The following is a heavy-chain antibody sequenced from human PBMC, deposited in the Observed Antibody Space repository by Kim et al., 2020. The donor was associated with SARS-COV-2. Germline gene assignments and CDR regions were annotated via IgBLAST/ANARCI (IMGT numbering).Heavy chain of an antibody. CDR3: AGLRRDGYHLYYYYYYGMDV. CDR2: IIPIFGTA. D-gene: IGHD3-16*01. CDR1: GGTFSSYA. J-gene: IGHJ6*02. V-gene: IGHV1-69*13. Sequence: SVKVSCKASGGTFSSYAISWVRQAPGQGLEWMGGIIPIFGTANYAQKFQGRVTITADESTSTAYMELSSLRSEDTAVYYCAGLRRDGYHLYYYYYYGMDVWGQGTTVTVSS.